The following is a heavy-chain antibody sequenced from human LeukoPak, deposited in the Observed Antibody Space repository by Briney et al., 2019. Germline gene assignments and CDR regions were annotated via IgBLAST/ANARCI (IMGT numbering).Heavy chain of an antibody. D-gene: IGHD3-22*01. Sequence: PGGSLRLSCAASGFTFSSYAMHWVRQAPGKGLEWVAVISYDGSNKYYADSVKGRFTISRDNSKNTLYLQMNSLRAEDTAVYYCAKAYYYDTSGYLYGMDVWGQGTTVTVSS. CDR3: AKAYYYDTSGYLYGMDV. J-gene: IGHJ6*02. V-gene: IGHV3-30*04. CDR2: ISYDGSNK. CDR1: GFTFSSYA.